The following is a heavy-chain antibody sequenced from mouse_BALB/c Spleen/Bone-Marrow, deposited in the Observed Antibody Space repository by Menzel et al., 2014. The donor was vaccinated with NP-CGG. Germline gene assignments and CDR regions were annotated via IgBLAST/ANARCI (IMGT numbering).Heavy chain of an antibody. CDR2: ISSDSDTI. V-gene: IGHV5-17*02. Sequence: EVQLVESGGGLVQPGGSRKLSCTASGFTFSSFGMHWVRQAPEKGLEWVAYISSDSDTIYYADTMKGRFTISRDNPKNTLFLQMTSLRSEDTAMYYCTRDHDYDWYFDVRGAGTTVTVSS. CDR3: TRDHDYDWYFDV. J-gene: IGHJ1*01. CDR1: GFTFSSFG. D-gene: IGHD2-4*01.